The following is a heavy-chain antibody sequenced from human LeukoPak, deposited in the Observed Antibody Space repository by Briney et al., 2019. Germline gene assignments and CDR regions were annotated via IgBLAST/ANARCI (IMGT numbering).Heavy chain of an antibody. CDR1: GDSIRSYY. Sequence: ASETLSLTCIVSGDSIRSYYWSWIRQAAGKGLEWIGRIYTSGSTNYNPSFKSRVTMSVDKSKNQSSLSLTSVTAADTAVYYCARDRRSGLDYWGQGTLVTVSS. CDR3: ARDRRSGLDY. CDR2: IYTSGST. D-gene: IGHD3-10*01. J-gene: IGHJ4*02. V-gene: IGHV4-4*07.